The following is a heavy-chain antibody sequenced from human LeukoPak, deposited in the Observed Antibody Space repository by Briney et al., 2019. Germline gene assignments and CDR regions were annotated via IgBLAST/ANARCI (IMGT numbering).Heavy chain of an antibody. CDR1: GASISSYY. CDR2: IYNIGST. Sequence: SETLSLTCTVSGASISSYYWTWIRQPPGMGLEWIGFIYNIGSTSYNPSLKSRVTMSVDTSKNQFSLKLSSVTAADTAVYYCARVNWYFDLWGRGTLVTVSS. V-gene: IGHV4-59*01. CDR3: ARVNWYFDL. J-gene: IGHJ2*01.